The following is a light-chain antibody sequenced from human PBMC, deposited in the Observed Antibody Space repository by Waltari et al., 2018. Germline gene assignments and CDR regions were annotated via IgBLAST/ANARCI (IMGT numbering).Light chain of an antibody. J-gene: IGKJ3*01. V-gene: IGKV3-20*01. CDR3: QQYGSSSGFT. CDR2: GAS. CDR1: QSVSSSY. Sequence: EIVLTQAPGTLAVYAGERATLSCRARQSVSSSYLAWYQQKPGQAPRLLIYGASTRAAGIPDRFSGSGSGTDFTLTISRLEPEDFAVYYCQQYGSSSGFTFGPGTKVDIK.